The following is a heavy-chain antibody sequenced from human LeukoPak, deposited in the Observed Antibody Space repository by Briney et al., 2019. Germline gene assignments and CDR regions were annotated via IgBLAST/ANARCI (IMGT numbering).Heavy chain of an antibody. CDR2: IGSSGDIT. D-gene: IGHD5-18*01. V-gene: IGHV3-23*01. Sequence: PGGSLRLSCAASGFTFSSYAMSWVRQAPGMGLEWVSSIGSSGDITYYADSVKGRFTISRDNSKNTLYLQMNSLRAEDTAVYYCARDLSGVTGYTYGRGIDYWGQGTLVTVSS. J-gene: IGHJ4*02. CDR3: ARDLSGVTGYTYGRGIDY. CDR1: GFTFSSYA.